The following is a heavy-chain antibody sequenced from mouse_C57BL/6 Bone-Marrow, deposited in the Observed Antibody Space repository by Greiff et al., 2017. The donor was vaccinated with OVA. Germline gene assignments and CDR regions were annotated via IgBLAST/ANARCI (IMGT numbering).Heavy chain of an antibody. V-gene: IGHV1-64*01. CDR1: GYTFTSYW. Sequence: VQLHQPGAELVKPGASVKLSCKASGYTFTSYWMHWVKQRPGQGLEWIGMIHPNSGSTNYNEKFKSKATLTVDKSSSTAYMQLSSLTSEDSAVYYCANYYGSSSYYFDYWGQGTTLTVSS. CDR2: IHPNSGST. D-gene: IGHD1-1*01. CDR3: ANYYGSSSYYFDY. J-gene: IGHJ2*01.